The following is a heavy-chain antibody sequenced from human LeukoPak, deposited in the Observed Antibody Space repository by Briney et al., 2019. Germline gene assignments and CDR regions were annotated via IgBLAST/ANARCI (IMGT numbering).Heavy chain of an antibody. Sequence: SETLSLTCTVSGYSISSGYYWGWIRQPPGKGLEWIGSIYHSGRTFYNPSLKSRVTISVDTSKNQFSLKLTSVTAADTAVYYCARLRTVAAGPYFDYWGPGTLVTVSS. J-gene: IGHJ4*02. CDR2: IYHSGRT. V-gene: IGHV4-38-2*02. CDR1: GYSISSGYY. D-gene: IGHD6-13*01. CDR3: ARLRTVAAGPYFDY.